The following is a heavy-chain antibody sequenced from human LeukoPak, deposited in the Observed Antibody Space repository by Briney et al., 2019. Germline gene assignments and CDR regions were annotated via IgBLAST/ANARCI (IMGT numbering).Heavy chain of an antibody. J-gene: IGHJ3*01. CDR2: IYYSGST. Sequence: SETLSLTCTVSGGSISSYYWSWIRQPPGKGLEWIGFIYYSGSTNYNPSLKSRVTISVDTSKNQFSLKLSSVTAADTAVYYCARPSLDYGGIDAFDFWGQGTLITVSS. CDR3: ARPSLDYGGIDAFDF. CDR1: GGSISSYY. D-gene: IGHD4-23*01. V-gene: IGHV4-59*08.